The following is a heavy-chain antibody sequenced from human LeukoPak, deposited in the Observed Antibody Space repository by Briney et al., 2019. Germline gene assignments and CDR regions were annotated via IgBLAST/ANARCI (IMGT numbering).Heavy chain of an antibody. D-gene: IGHD3-22*01. J-gene: IGHJ4*02. CDR3: ARAYDSSGYCFDA. V-gene: IGHV4-34*01. Sequence: NPSETLSLTCAVYGGSLSGYYWSWIRQPPGKGLEWIGEINLSGSTKYNPALKSRVTISVDTSKNQFSLKLSSVTAADTAVYYCARAYDSSGYCFDAWGQGTLVTVSS. CDR1: GGSLSGYY. CDR2: INLSGST.